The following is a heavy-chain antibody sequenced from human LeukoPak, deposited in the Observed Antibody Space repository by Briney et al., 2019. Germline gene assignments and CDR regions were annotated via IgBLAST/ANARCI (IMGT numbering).Heavy chain of an antibody. Sequence: PGGSLRHSCAASGVTFSSYATHWVRQAPAKGLEWVAVITYDGSNKYYADSVKGRFTISRDNSKNTLYLQMNSLRAEDTAVYYCARDRYNWTPAPYYMDVWGKGTTVTVSS. CDR1: GVTFSSYA. J-gene: IGHJ6*03. V-gene: IGHV3-30*04. CDR3: ARDRYNWTPAPYYMDV. CDR2: ITYDGSNK. D-gene: IGHD1-20*01.